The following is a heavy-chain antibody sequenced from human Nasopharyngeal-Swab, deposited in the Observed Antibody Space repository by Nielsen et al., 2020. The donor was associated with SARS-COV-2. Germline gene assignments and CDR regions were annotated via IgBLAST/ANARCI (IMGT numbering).Heavy chain of an antibody. J-gene: IGHJ2*01. V-gene: IGHV4-39*01. CDR2: IYYSGTT. Sequence: SETLSLTCAVSGGSISSSPYYWVWIRQPPGKGLERIGAIYYSGTTYSNPSLKSRVTISVDTSKDQFSLKLSSMTAADTAVYYCARPSKTGYWYFDLWGRGTLVTVSS. CDR1: GGSISSSPYY. D-gene: IGHD2-2*01. CDR3: ARPSKTGYWYFDL.